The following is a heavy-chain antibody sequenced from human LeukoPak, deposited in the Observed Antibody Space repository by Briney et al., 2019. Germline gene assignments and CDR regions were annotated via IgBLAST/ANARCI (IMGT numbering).Heavy chain of an antibody. V-gene: IGHV4-4*07. Sequence: KTSETLSLTCTVSGGSIRNYYWSWIRQPAGKGLEWIGHVYTSGSTNYNPSLKSRVTMSVDTSKNQFSLRLSSVTAADTAVYYCARDSGKGDTAHMDVWGKGTTVTVSS. CDR1: GGSIRNYY. CDR3: ARDSGKGDTAHMDV. D-gene: IGHD1-26*01. CDR2: VYTSGST. J-gene: IGHJ6*03.